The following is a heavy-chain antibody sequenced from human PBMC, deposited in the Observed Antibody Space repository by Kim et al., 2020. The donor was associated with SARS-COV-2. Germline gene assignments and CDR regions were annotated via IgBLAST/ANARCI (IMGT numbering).Heavy chain of an antibody. D-gene: IGHD2-15*01. V-gene: IGHV3-33*01. CDR2: IWYDGSNK. J-gene: IGHJ4*02. CDR1: GFTFSSYG. Sequence: GGSLRLSCAASGFTFSSYGMHWVRQAPGKGLEWVAVIWYDGSNKYYADSVKGRFTISRDNSKNTLYLQMNSLRAEDTAVYYCASTPGVVAAHFDYWGQGTLVTVSS. CDR3: ASTPGVVAAHFDY.